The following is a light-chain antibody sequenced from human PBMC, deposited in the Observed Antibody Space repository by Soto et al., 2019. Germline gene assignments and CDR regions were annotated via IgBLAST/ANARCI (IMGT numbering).Light chain of an antibody. CDR3: QQYMSSVT. J-gene: IGKJ1*01. CDR2: GAS. Sequence: EIVLTQSPGSLSLARGQRATLSCRASQSVDTTFFAWYQKKPGQAPRLLIYGASKRATSIPDRFSGSGSGTDFTLIISRLEPEDFAVYYCQQYMSSVTFGQGTKVEIK. V-gene: IGKV3-20*01. CDR1: QSVDTTF.